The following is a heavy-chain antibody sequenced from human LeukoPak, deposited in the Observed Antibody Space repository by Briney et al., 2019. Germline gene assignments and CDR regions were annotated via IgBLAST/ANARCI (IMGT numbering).Heavy chain of an antibody. CDR1: GYTFTGYY. V-gene: IGHV1-2*02. CDR2: INPNSGGT. Sequence: ASVKVSCKASGYTFTGYYMHWVRQAPGQGLEWMGWINPNSGGTNYAQKFQGRVTMTRDTSISTAYMELSRLRSDDTAVYYCARVLRGGFSTSASGYFDYWGQGTLVTVSS. J-gene: IGHJ4*02. CDR3: ARVLRGGFSTSASGYFDY. D-gene: IGHD2-2*01.